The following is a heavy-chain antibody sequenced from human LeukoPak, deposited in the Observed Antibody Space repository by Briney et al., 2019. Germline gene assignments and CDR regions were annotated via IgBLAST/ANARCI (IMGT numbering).Heavy chain of an antibody. V-gene: IGHV1-2*02. D-gene: IGHD6-13*01. Sequence: ASVKVSCKASGYTFTGYFMHWVRQAPGQGLEWMGWINPNSGGTNYAQKFQGRVTMTRDTSISTAYMELSRLRSDDTAVYYCARVFPSAPGIAAAGPYYFDYWGQGTLVTVSS. CDR3: ARVFPSAPGIAAAGPYYFDY. CDR2: INPNSGGT. CDR1: GYTFTGYF. J-gene: IGHJ4*02.